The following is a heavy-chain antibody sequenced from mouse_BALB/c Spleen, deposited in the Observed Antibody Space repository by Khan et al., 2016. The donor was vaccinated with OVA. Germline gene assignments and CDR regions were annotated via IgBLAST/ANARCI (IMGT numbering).Heavy chain of an antibody. V-gene: IGHV5-17*02. CDR3: ATSYFYGYYFDY. Sequence: EVELVESGGGLVQPGGSRKLSCAASGFTFSTYGMHWVRQAPEKGLEWVAYISGDSSTVYYADTVKGRFTISRDNPKNPLFLQMTSLMSEDTARYYCATSYFYGYYFDYWGPGTTVTGSS. CDR1: GFTFSTYG. D-gene: IGHD1-1*01. CDR2: ISGDSSTV. J-gene: IGHJ2*01.